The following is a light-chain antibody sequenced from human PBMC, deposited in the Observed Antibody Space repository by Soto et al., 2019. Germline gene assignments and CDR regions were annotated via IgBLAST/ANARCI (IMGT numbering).Light chain of an antibody. Sequence: EIVLTQSPATLSLSPGERATLSFRASQSVSSYLAWYQQKPGQAPRLLIYAASNRATGIPARFSGSGSGTDFTLTISSLEPEDFAVYYCQQRSNWPPGFGGGTKVEIK. CDR2: AAS. V-gene: IGKV3-11*01. CDR3: QQRSNWPPG. J-gene: IGKJ4*01. CDR1: QSVSSY.